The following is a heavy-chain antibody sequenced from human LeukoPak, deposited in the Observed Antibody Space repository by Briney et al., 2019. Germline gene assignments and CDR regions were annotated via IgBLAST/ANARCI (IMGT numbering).Heavy chain of an antibody. D-gene: IGHD2/OR15-2a*01. V-gene: IGHV4-30-4*01. CDR1: GGSISSGDYY. J-gene: IGHJ5*02. CDR3: ARDCPSTSRDVWFYP. Sequence: SQTLSLTCTVAGGSISSGDYYWSWIRQSPGKGLEWIGYIYYSGNSYYNPSLKSRVAMSVDTSKNQFSLRLASVPAADTGVYYCARDCPSTSRDVWFYPWDQGTLVTVSS. CDR2: IYYSGNS.